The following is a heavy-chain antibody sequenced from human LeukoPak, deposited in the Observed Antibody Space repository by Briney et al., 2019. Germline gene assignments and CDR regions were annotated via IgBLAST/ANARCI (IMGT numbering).Heavy chain of an antibody. CDR2: INSDGSST. Sequence: GGSLRLSCAASGFTFSSYWMHWVRQAPGKGLVWVSRINSDGSSTSYADSVKGRFTISRDNAKNTLYLQMNSLRAEDTAVYYCARSQNAVDCSGGSCYSSYFDYWGQGTLVTVSS. J-gene: IGHJ4*02. V-gene: IGHV3-74*01. CDR1: GFTFSSYW. D-gene: IGHD2-15*01. CDR3: ARSQNAVDCSGGSCYSSYFDY.